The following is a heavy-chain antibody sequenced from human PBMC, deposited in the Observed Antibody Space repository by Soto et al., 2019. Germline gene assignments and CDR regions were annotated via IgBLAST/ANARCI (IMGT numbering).Heavy chain of an antibody. V-gene: IGHV4-34*01. CDR1: GGSFSGYY. J-gene: IGHJ5*02. Sequence: SETLSLTCAVYGGSFSGYYWSWICQPPGKGLEWIGEINDSGITNYNPSLKSRVIIAAHTSKNQFSLKLSSVTAADAAVYYCARQVRNGWYATWGQGTLVTVSS. D-gene: IGHD2-8*01. CDR3: ARQVRNGWYAT. CDR2: INDSGIT.